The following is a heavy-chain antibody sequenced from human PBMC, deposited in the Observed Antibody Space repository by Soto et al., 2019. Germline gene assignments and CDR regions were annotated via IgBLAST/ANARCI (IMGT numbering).Heavy chain of an antibody. CDR1: GFTFDDYA. CDR2: ISWNSGSI. D-gene: IGHD3-22*01. Sequence: PGGSLRLSCAASGFTFDDYAMHWVRQAPGKGLEWVSGISWNSGSIGYADSVKGRFTISRDNAKNSLYLQMSSLRAEDTALYYCAKVETMIVVVNAFDIWGQGTMVTVSS. CDR3: AKVETMIVVVNAFDI. V-gene: IGHV3-9*01. J-gene: IGHJ3*02.